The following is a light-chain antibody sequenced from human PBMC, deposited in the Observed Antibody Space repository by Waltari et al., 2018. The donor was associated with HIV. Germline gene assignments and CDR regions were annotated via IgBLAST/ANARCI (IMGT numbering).Light chain of an antibody. CDR3: SSYSARGFVV. Sequence: HSALTQPASVSGSPGQSITISCTGPTSDLSDFNFVSWYQQSPGRAPKLIIFEVYSRPSGISDRCSGSKSGVTASLTISALRAEDEADYFCSSYSARGFVVFGGGTKVTVL. V-gene: IGLV2-14*01. J-gene: IGLJ3*02. CDR2: EVY. CDR1: TSDLSDFNF.